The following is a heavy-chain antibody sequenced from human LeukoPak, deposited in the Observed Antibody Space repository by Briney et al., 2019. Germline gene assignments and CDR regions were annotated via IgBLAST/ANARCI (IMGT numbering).Heavy chain of an antibody. Sequence: SETLSLTCAVYGGSFSGYYWSWIRQPPGKGLEWIGYIYYSGSTNYNPSLKSRVTISVDTSKNQFSLKLSSVTAADTAVYYCARLSRIVGEGTGDYWGQGTLVTVSS. V-gene: IGHV4-59*01. CDR1: GGSFSGYY. CDR3: ARLSRIVGEGTGDY. J-gene: IGHJ4*02. D-gene: IGHD1-26*01. CDR2: IYYSGST.